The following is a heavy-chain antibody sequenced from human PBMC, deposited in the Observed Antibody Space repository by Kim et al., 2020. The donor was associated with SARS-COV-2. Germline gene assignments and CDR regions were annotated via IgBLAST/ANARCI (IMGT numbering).Heavy chain of an antibody. V-gene: IGHV3-11*06. CDR3: ARWIRDGYKQFGFKLDY. CDR2: ISSSSSYT. CDR1: GFTFSDYY. D-gene: IGHD5-12*01. Sequence: GGSLRLSCAASGFTFSDYYMSWIRQAPGKGLEWVSYISSSSSYTNYADSVKGRFTISRDNAKNSLYLQMNSLRAEDTAVYYCARWIRDGYKQFGFKLDYWGQGTLVTVSS. J-gene: IGHJ4*02.